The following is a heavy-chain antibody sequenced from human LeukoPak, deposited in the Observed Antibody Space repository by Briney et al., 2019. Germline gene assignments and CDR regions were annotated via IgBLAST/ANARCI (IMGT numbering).Heavy chain of an antibody. Sequence: SGGSLRLSCAASGFTFSSYTMNWVRQAPGKGLEWVSSITSSSSYIYYADSVKGRFTISRDNAKNSLYLQMNSLRVEDTAVYYCARDRYSGSYPLDYWGQGTLVTVSS. J-gene: IGHJ4*02. CDR3: ARDRYSGSYPLDY. CDR2: ITSSSSYI. CDR1: GFTFSSYT. V-gene: IGHV3-21*04. D-gene: IGHD1-26*01.